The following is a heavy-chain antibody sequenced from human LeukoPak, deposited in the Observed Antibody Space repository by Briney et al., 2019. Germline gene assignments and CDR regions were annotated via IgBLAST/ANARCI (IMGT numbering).Heavy chain of an antibody. Sequence: XXETLSLTCTVSGGSISGSTYYWGWIRQPPGKGLEWIANMYYSGNTYYNPSLKSRVTISVDTSKNQLSLNVSSVTAADTAVYYCARVDYYYYMDVWGTGTTVTVSS. V-gene: IGHV4-39*07. J-gene: IGHJ6*03. CDR3: ARVDYYYYMDV. CDR1: GGSISGSTYY. CDR2: MYYSGNT.